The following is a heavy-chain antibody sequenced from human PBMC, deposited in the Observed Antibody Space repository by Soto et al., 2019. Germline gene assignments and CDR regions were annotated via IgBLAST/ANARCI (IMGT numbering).Heavy chain of an antibody. J-gene: IGHJ6*02. CDR1: GFAFNAYG. CDR3: AKQLSSASTNRDV. V-gene: IGHV3-23*01. D-gene: IGHD6-19*01. CDR2: TSGGEYYT. Sequence: GGSLRLSCAATGFAFNAYGMNWVRQAPGKGLEWVSGTSGGEYYTNYADSVKGRFTISRDNSKNTLYLQMNSLRGEDTAVYYCAKQLSSASTNRDVWGQGTTVTVSS.